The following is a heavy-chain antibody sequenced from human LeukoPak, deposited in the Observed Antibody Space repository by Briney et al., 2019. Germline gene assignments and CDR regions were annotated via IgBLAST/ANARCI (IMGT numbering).Heavy chain of an antibody. CDR1: GFTFSNSA. D-gene: IGHD1-1*01. Sequence: PGGSLRLSCAASGFTFSNSAMSWVRQAPGKGLEWVSGISISVGTTYYAASVKGRFTISRDNSKNTVYLQLNSLRAEDTAVCYCAKEEVPNDYWGQGTLVTVSS. V-gene: IGHV3-23*01. CDR2: ISISVGTT. J-gene: IGHJ4*02. CDR3: AKEEVPNDY.